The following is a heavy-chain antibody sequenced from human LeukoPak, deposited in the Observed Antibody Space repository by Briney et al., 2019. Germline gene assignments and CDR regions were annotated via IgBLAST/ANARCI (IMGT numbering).Heavy chain of an antibody. CDR3: ATTRSYFSHLFDY. Sequence: ASVKVSCKASGYTFSSYYMHWVRQAPGKGLEWMGGFDPEDGETIYAQKFQGRVTMTEDTSTDTAYMELSSLRSEDTAVYYCATTRSYFSHLFDYWGQGTLVTVSS. D-gene: IGHD1-26*01. J-gene: IGHJ4*02. CDR2: FDPEDGET. V-gene: IGHV1-24*01. CDR1: GYTFSSYY.